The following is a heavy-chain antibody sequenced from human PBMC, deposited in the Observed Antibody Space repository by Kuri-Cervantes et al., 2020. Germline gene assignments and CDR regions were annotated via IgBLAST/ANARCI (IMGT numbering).Heavy chain of an antibody. CDR3: AKGAYAYYYYYMDV. CDR2: ISYDGSNK. J-gene: IGHJ6*03. Sequence: GESLKISRAASGFTFSSYAMHWVRQAPGKGLEWVAVISYDGSNKYYADSVKGRFTISRDNSKNTLYLQMNSLRAEDTAVYYCAKGAYAYYYYYMDVWGKGTTVTVSS. D-gene: IGHD4-17*01. CDR1: GFTFSSYA. V-gene: IGHV3-30-3*01.